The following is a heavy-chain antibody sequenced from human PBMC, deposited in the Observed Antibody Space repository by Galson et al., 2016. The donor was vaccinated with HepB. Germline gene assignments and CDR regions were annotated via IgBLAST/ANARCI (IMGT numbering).Heavy chain of an antibody. J-gene: IGHJ4*02. CDR1: GFSISSYS. CDR3: AKSVLEYDTVTGYYRRGADY. Sequence: SLRLSCAASGFSISSYSMNWVRQAPGKGLEWVSYISTGSTTIYYADSVKGRFTISSDNAKNSLYLQMNSLRADDTAVYYCAKSVLEYDTVTGYYRRGADYCGQGTLVTVSS. D-gene: IGHD3-9*01. CDR2: ISTGSTTI. V-gene: IGHV3-48*01.